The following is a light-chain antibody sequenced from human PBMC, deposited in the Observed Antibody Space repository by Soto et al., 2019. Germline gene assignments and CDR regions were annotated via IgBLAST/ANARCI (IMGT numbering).Light chain of an antibody. Sequence: QSVLAQPPSASGAPGQRVTISCSGSASNIGRDPVNWYQQVPGTAPKLLIYENNHRPSGVPDRFSGSKSGTSASLVISGLQSEDEAEYFCEGWDGSVKGLVFGTGTKVTVL. CDR3: EGWDGSVKGLV. V-gene: IGLV1-44*01. CDR1: ASNIGRDP. CDR2: ENN. J-gene: IGLJ1*01.